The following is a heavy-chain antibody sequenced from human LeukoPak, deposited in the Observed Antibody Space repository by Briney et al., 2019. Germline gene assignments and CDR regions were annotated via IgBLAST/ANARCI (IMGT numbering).Heavy chain of an antibody. V-gene: IGHV3-66*02. Sequence: GGSLRLSCAASGFTVSSNYMSWVRQAPGKGLEWVSVIYSGGSTYYADSVKGRFTISRDNSKNTLSLQMNSLRAEDTAVYYCAKDSPYGDFFAYGGQGTLVTVS. CDR3: AKDSPYGDFFAY. CDR2: IYSGGST. J-gene: IGHJ4*02. CDR1: GFTVSSNY. D-gene: IGHD4-17*01.